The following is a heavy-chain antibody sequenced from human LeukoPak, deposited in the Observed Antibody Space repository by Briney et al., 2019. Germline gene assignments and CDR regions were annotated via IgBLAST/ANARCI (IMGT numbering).Heavy chain of an antibody. Sequence: SETLSLTCTVSGGSISTSSFYWGWIRQPPGKGLEWIGRIHTSGSTNYNPSLKSRVTMSVDTSKNQFSLKLSSVTAVDTAVYYCARDRYYYGSGSYPYMDVWGKGTTVTISS. V-gene: IGHV4-39*07. CDR1: GGSISTSSFY. CDR2: IHTSGST. CDR3: ARDRYYYGSGSYPYMDV. D-gene: IGHD3-10*01. J-gene: IGHJ6*03.